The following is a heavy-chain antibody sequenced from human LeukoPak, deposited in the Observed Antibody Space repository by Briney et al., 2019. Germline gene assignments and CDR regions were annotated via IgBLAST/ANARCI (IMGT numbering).Heavy chain of an antibody. Sequence: PGGSLRLSCAASGFTFSSYAMSWVRQAPGKGLEWVSAISGRGGSTYYADSVKGRFTISRDNSKNTLYLQMNSLRAEDTAVYYCAKGLTIPFNYFDYWGQGTLVTVSS. CDR1: GFTFSSYA. J-gene: IGHJ4*02. CDR3: AKGLTIPFNYFDY. V-gene: IGHV3-23*01. D-gene: IGHD3-3*01. CDR2: ISGRGGST.